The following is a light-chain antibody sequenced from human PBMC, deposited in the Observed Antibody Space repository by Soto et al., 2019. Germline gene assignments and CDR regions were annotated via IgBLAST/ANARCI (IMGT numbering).Light chain of an antibody. V-gene: IGKV1-5*01. CDR3: QQHNGYSERM. Sequence: DIQMTQSPSTLSASAGDRVTITCRASQSISTWLAWYQQKPGKAPKLLIYGASSLSSGVPSRFSGSGSGTEFTLTISSLQPDDFANYYCQQHNGYSERMFGQGTKVEV. CDR2: GAS. CDR1: QSISTW. J-gene: IGKJ1*01.